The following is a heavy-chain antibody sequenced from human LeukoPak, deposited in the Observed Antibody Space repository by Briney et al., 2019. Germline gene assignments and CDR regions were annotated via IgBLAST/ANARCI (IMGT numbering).Heavy chain of an antibody. CDR3: AKESDSGYHSEGPRN. Sequence: GGSLRLSCAASGFVLSDYGMHWVRQAPGKGLEWVAFVRNDGSNEYYVGSVKGRFTISRDKSKNTLYLQMHSLRVEDTAVYSCAKESDSGYHSEGPRNWGLGTLVTVSS. D-gene: IGHD5-12*01. CDR2: VRNDGSNE. J-gene: IGHJ4*02. V-gene: IGHV3-30*02. CDR1: GFVLSDYG.